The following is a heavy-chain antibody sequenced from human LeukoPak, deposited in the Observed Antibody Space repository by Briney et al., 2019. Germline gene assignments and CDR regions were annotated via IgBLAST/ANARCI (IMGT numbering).Heavy chain of an antibody. CDR1: GGSISSYY. V-gene: IGHV4-59*12. J-gene: IGHJ3*02. Sequence: NPSETLSLTCTVSGGSISSYYWSWIRQPPGKGLEWIGYIYYSGSTNYNPSLKSRVTISVDKSKNQFSLKLSSVTAADTAVYYCARDRRLGDRGAFDIWGQGTMVTVSS. CDR2: IYYSGST. CDR3: ARDRRLGDRGAFDI. D-gene: IGHD3-16*01.